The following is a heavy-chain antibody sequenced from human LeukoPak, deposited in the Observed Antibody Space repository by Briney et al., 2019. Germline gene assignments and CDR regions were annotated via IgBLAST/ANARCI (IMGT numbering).Heavy chain of an antibody. CDR2: INHSGST. V-gene: IGHV4-34*01. CDR1: GVSFSGYY. CDR3: ARDRGSSWYLGAFDI. J-gene: IGHJ3*02. Sequence: SETLSLTCAVYGVSFSGYYWSWIRQPPGKGLEWIGEINHSGSTNYNPSLKSRVTISVDTSKNQFSLKLSSVTAADTAVYYCARDRGSSWYLGAFDIWGQGTMVTVSS. D-gene: IGHD6-13*01.